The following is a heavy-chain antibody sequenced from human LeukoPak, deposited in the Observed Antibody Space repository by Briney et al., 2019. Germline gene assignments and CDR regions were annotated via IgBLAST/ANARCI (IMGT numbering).Heavy chain of an antibody. Sequence: ASVKVSCKVSGYTLAELSIHWVRQAPGKGLEWMGGSNLDHGETVYAPNFQGRVTMTEETSTGTAYMEVSSLRSDDTAVYYCATEGKKQLLQGDAFDVWGQGTMISVSS. J-gene: IGHJ3*01. CDR3: ATEGKKQLLQGDAFDV. V-gene: IGHV1-24*01. D-gene: IGHD2-2*01. CDR2: SNLDHGET. CDR1: GYTLAELS.